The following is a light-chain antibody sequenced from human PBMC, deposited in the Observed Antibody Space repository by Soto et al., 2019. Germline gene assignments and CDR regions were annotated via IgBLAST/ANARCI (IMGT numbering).Light chain of an antibody. Sequence: DIQMTQSPSTLSASVGDRVTITCRASQSILTWLAWYQQKPGKAPKLLIYDASNLQSGVPSRFSGSVSGTEFTLTISSLQPDDFATYYCQQYNSYSATFGGGTKVDIK. CDR1: QSILTW. V-gene: IGKV1-5*01. CDR3: QQYNSYSAT. CDR2: DAS. J-gene: IGKJ4*01.